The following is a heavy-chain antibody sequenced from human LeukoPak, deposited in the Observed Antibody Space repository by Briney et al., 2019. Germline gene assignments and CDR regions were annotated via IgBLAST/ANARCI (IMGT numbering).Heavy chain of an antibody. J-gene: IGHJ5*02. CDR2: ISGSGGST. V-gene: IGHV3-23*01. CDR1: GYSFTSYW. CDR3: ARQEIGLRSFDP. Sequence: GESLKISCKGSGYSFTSYWIGWVRQAPGKGLEWVSGISGSGGSTFYADSVTGRFTISRDNSKNTLYLELNSLRAEDTAVYYCARQEIGLRSFDPWGQGTLVTVSS. D-gene: IGHD3/OR15-3a*01.